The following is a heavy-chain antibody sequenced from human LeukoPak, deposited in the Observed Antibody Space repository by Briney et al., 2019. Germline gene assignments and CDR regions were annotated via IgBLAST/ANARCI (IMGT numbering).Heavy chain of an antibody. D-gene: IGHD3-10*01. V-gene: IGHV4-34*01. J-gene: IGHJ4*02. Sequence: SVTLSLTCAVYGGSFSGYYWSWIRQPPGKGLEWIGEINHSGSTNYNPSLKSRVTISVDTSKNQFPLKLSSVTAADTAVYYCARTRYYYNSRSYGAPYYFDYWGQGTLVTVSS. CDR3: ARTRYYYNSRSYGAPYYFDY. CDR1: GGSFSGYY. CDR2: INHSGST.